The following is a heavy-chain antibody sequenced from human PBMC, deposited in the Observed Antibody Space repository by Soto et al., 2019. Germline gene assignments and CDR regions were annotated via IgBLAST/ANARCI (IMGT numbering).Heavy chain of an antibody. V-gene: IGHV1-69*12. CDR2: ILPIFGTA. CDR1: GGTFSSYA. Sequence: QVQLVQSGAEVKKPGSSVKVSCKASGGTFSSYAISWVRQAPGQGLEWMGGILPIFGTADYAQKFQGRVTITADESTSTAYMELSSLGSEETAVYYCARHVPAAGYYYGMDVWGQGTTVTVSS. J-gene: IGHJ6*02. CDR3: ARHVPAAGYYYGMDV. D-gene: IGHD2-2*01.